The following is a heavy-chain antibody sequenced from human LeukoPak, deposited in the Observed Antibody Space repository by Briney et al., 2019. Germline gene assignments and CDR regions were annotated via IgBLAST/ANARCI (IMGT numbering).Heavy chain of an antibody. V-gene: IGHV3-21*01. D-gene: IGHD6-13*01. CDR2: ISSSSNYI. J-gene: IGHJ4*02. Sequence: GGSLRLSCAASGFTFSSYSMNWVRQAPGKGLEWVSSISSSSNYIYYTDSVQGRFTISRDNAKNSLYLQMNSLRAEDTAVYYCARGPLAAAGDYWGQGTLVTVSS. CDR1: GFTFSSYS. CDR3: ARGPLAAAGDY.